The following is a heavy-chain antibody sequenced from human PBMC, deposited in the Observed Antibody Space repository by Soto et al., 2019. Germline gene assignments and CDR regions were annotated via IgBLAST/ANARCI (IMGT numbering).Heavy chain of an antibody. V-gene: IGHV3-21*01. CDR1: GFTFSSYS. Sequence: GGSLRLSCAASGFTFSSYSMNWVRQAPGKGLEWVSSISSSSSYIYYADSVKGRFTISRDNAKNSLYLQMNSLRAEDSAVYYCARDSSPHYFDYWGQGTLVTVSS. CDR3: ARDSSPHYFDY. J-gene: IGHJ4*02. CDR2: ISSSSSYI.